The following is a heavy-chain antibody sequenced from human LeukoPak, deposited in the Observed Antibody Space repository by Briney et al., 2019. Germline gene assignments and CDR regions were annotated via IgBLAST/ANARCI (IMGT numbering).Heavy chain of an antibody. V-gene: IGHV4-59*01. D-gene: IGHD4-17*01. Sequence: PSETLSLTCTVSGGSIRDYYWTWIRQPPGKGLEWIGDIFHSGSTNYNPSLKSRVTISVDTSKNQFSLRLSSVTAADTAVYYCARLGYGEYLFYSDYWGQGTLVTVSS. CDR2: IFHSGST. CDR3: ARLGYGEYLFYSDY. J-gene: IGHJ4*02. CDR1: GGSIRDYY.